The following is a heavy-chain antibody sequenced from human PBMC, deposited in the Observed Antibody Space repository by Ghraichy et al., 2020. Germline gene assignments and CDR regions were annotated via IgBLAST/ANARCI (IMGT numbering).Heavy chain of an antibody. CDR2: IGGNDGRT. Sequence: GGSLRLSCAASGFTFDDYPMHWVRQAPGRGLEWLSLIGGNDGRTYYADSVKGRFTISRDNRKNSLFLQMNSLRPEDTALYYCAKDFFGGGTYYGDVDVWGQGTTVTVSS. CDR1: GFTFDDYP. D-gene: IGHD1-26*01. J-gene: IGHJ6*02. CDR3: AKDFFGGGTYYGDVDV. V-gene: IGHV3-43*02.